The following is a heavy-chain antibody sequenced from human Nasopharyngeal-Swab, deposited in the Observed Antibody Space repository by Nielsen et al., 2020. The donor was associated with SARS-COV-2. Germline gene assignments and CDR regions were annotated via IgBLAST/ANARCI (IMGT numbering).Heavy chain of an antibody. CDR1: GFTFRDHA. D-gene: IGHD1-26*01. CDR2: ISGSGNT. CDR3: ASWDWYSRDYYGPLDY. Sequence: LRLSCEASGFTFRDHAMTWVRQAPGKGLEWVSTISGSGNTHYADSVKGRFTISRDTSKNTVFLKLNSLRAEDTAIYSCASWDWYSRDYYGPLDYWGQGNLVTVSS. V-gene: IGHV3-23*01. J-gene: IGHJ4*02.